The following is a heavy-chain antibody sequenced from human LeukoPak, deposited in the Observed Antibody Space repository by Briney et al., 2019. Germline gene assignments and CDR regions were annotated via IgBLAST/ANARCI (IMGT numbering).Heavy chain of an antibody. V-gene: IGHV3-30*02. Sequence: GGSLRLSCAASGFIFSSYGMHWVRQAPGKGLEWVAFIGYEGSNEYYADSVKGRFTISRDNSKNTLYLQMNSLRAEDTAVYYCARDRGVDYCSGGSCSHYYYYMDVWGKGTTVTISS. D-gene: IGHD2-15*01. J-gene: IGHJ6*03. CDR1: GFIFSSYG. CDR3: ARDRGVDYCSGGSCSHYYYYMDV. CDR2: IGYEGSNE.